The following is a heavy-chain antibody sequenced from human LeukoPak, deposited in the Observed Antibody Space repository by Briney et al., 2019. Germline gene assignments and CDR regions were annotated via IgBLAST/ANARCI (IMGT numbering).Heavy chain of an antibody. CDR1: GYTFTDYY. J-gene: IGHJ4*02. Sequence: ASVKVSCKASGYTFTDYYMHWVRQAPGQGVEWMGWINPNSGDTNYAQKFQGRVTITRDTSISTAHMELSRLRSDDTAVYYCARANFLYCSSTTCLFDYWGQGTLVIVSS. V-gene: IGHV1-2*02. D-gene: IGHD2-2*01. CDR2: INPNSGDT. CDR3: ARANFLYCSSTTCLFDY.